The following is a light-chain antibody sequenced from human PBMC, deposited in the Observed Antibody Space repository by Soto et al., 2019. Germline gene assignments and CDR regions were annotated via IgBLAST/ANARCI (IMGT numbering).Light chain of an antibody. J-gene: IGKJ1*01. CDR3: QQYGSPWT. V-gene: IGKV3-20*01. Sequence: EIVLTQSPGTLSLSPGERATLSCRASQSVSSSYLAWYQQKPGQAPRLLIYGASSRATGIPDRFSGSGSGTDFTLTISRLEPEDSAVYYCQQYGSPWTFGQGTKVEIK. CDR1: QSVSSSY. CDR2: GAS.